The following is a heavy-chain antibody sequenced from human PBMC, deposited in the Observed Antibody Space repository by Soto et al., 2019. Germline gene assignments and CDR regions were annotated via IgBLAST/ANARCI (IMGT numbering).Heavy chain of an antibody. V-gene: IGHV3-11*06. CDR3: ARDRNDILTGYYQDYYYGMDV. J-gene: IGHJ6*02. D-gene: IGHD3-9*01. CDR1: GFTFSDYY. CDR2: ISSSSSYT. Sequence: LRLSCAASGFTFSDYYMSWIRQAPGKGLEWVSYISSSSSYTNYADSVKGRFTISRDNAKNSLYLQMNSLRAEDTAVYYCARDRNDILTGYYQDYYYGMDVWGQGTTVTVSS.